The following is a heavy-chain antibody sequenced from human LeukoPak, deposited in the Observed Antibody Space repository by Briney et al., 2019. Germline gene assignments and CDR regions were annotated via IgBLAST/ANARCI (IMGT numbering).Heavy chain of an antibody. V-gene: IGHV3-9*01. CDR1: GFTFDDYA. CDR3: AKDYCSGGSCRQE. Sequence: GGSLRLSCAASGFTFDDYAMHWVRQAPGKGLEGVSGISWNSGSIGYADSVKGRFTISRDDAKNSLYLQMNSLRAEDTALYYCAKDYCSGGSCRQEWGQGTLVTVSS. J-gene: IGHJ4*02. D-gene: IGHD2-15*01. CDR2: ISWNSGSI.